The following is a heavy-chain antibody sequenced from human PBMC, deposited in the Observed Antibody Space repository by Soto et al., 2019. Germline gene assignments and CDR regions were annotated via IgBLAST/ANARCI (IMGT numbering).Heavy chain of an antibody. CDR3: ARESTAGKAWNWFDP. CDR2: IYYSGST. Sequence: SETLSLTCTVSGGSISSYYWSWIRQPPGKGLEWIGYIYYSGSTNYNPSLKSRVTISVDTSKNQFSLKLSSVTAADTAVYYCARESTAGKAWNWFDPWGQGTLVTVSS. J-gene: IGHJ5*02. CDR1: GGSISSYY. V-gene: IGHV4-59*01. D-gene: IGHD6-13*01.